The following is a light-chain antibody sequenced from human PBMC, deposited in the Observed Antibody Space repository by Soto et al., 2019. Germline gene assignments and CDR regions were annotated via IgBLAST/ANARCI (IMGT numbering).Light chain of an antibody. J-gene: IGKJ4*01. CDR2: AAS. CDR3: QQYDNLPLT. V-gene: IGKV1-39*01. Sequence: DIQMTQSPSSLSASVGDRVTITFRSSQSISSYLNWYQQKPGKAPKLLIYAASSLQSGVPSRFSGSGSGTDFTLTISSLQPEDIATYYCQQYDNLPLTFGGGTKVDI. CDR1: QSISSY.